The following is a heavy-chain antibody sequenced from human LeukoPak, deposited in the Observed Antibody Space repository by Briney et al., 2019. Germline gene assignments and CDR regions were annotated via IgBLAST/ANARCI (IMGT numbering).Heavy chain of an antibody. V-gene: IGHV1-8*01. CDR2: MNPNSGNT. CDR3: ARGGSGIAARRWYYYYMDV. J-gene: IGHJ6*03. CDR1: GYTFTSYD. Sequence: ASVKVSCKASGYTFTSYDINWVRQATGQGLEWMGWMNPNSGNTGYAQKFQGRVTMTRNTSISTAYMELSSLRSEDTAVYYCARGGSGIAARRWYYYYMDVWGKGTTVTVSS. D-gene: IGHD6-6*01.